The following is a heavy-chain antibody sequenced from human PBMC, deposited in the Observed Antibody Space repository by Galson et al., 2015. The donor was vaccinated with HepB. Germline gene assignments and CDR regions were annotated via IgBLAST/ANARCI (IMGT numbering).Heavy chain of an antibody. CDR1: EFTFGKGW. V-gene: IGHV3-15*01. D-gene: IGHD6-13*01. CDR3: TADGGVAAAGIFEH. J-gene: IGHJ4*02. Sequence: SLRLSCAGTEFTFGKGWMSWVRQAPGKGLEWVGRIKSKTRGGTTDYSAPVKGRCTISRVDSKDTVFLEMNSLKTDDTAVYYCTADGGVAAAGIFEHWGPGTPVTATS. CDR2: IKSKTRGGTT.